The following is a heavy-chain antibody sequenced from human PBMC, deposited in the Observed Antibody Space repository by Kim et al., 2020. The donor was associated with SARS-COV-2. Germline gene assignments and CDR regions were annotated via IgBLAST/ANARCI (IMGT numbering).Heavy chain of an antibody. CDR3: ARRDGSGWFDP. D-gene: IGHD3-10*01. V-gene: IGHV4-34*01. Sequence: TNYHPSLKSRVTISVDTSKNQFSLKLSSVTAADTAVYYCARRDGSGWFDPWGQGTLVTVSS. CDR2: T. J-gene: IGHJ5*02.